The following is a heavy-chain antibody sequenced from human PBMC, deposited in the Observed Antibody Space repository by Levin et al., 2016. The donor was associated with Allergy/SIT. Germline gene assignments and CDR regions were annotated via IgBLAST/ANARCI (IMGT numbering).Heavy chain of an antibody. J-gene: IGHJ6*03. V-gene: IGHV4-30-4*01. CDR3: ARDAGYCSGGSCYSFLGYYYYYMDV. Sequence: WIRQPPGKGLEWIGYIYYSGSTYYNPSLKGRVTISVDTSKNQFSLKLSSVTAADTAVYYCARDAGYCSGGSCYSFLGYYYYYMDVWGKGTTVTVSS. CDR2: IYYSGST. D-gene: IGHD2-15*01.